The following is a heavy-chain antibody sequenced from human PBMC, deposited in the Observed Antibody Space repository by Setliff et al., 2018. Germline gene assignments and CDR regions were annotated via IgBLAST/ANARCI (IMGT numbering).Heavy chain of an antibody. V-gene: IGHV4-31*03. CDR3: ARARSRYYNFWSGGGHYYYYYMDV. J-gene: IGHJ6*03. CDR1: GASITSEAYY. Sequence: LSLTCIVSGASITSEAYYWSWIRQYPGKGLEWIGYIYYSGSTYYNPSLQSRVTVSLDSSKNHFSLELTSVTAADTAVYYCARARSRYYNFWSGGGHYYYYYMDVWGKGTTVT. CDR2: IYYSGST. D-gene: IGHD3-3*01.